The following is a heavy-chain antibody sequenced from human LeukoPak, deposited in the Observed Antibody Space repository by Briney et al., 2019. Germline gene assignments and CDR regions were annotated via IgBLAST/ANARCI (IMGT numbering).Heavy chain of an antibody. CDR1: GYTFTNYG. J-gene: IGHJ4*02. CDR2: IIPIFGTA. D-gene: IGHD5-18*01. CDR3: ASKRGYSYGLDY. V-gene: IGHV1-69*13. Sequence: SVKVSCKASGYTFTNYGISWVRQAPGQGLEWMGGIIPIFGTANYAQKFQGRVTITADESTSTGYMELSSLRSEDTAVYYCASKRGYSYGLDYWGQGTLVTVSS.